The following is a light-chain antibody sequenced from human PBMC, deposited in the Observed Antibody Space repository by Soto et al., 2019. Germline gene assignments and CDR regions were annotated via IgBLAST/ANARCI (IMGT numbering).Light chain of an antibody. J-gene: IGKJ5*01. CDR1: QSVDSD. CDR2: DAS. V-gene: IGKV3-11*01. CDR3: QQHSHWPLT. Sequence: EIVLTQSPATLSLSPGERATLSCRASQSVDSDLAWYQQKPGQAPRLLIYDASNRATGIPARFSGSGSETDFTLTISSLKPEDFAVYYCQQHSHWPLTFGQGTRLEIK.